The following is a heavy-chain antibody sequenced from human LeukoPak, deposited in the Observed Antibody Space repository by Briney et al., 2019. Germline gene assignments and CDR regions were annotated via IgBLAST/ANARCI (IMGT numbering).Heavy chain of an antibody. CDR2: ISGSGGST. V-gene: IGHV3-23*01. CDR1: GFTFSSYA. J-gene: IGHJ4*02. Sequence: PGGSLRLSCAASGFTFSSYAMSRVRQAPGKGLEWVSAISGSGGSTYYADSVKGRFTISRDNSKNTLYLQVNSLRAEDTAVYYCAKHLYGFSAFDYWGQGTLVTVSS. D-gene: IGHD4-17*01. CDR3: AKHLYGFSAFDY.